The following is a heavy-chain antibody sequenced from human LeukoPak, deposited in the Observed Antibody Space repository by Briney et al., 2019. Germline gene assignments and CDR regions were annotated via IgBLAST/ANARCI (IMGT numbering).Heavy chain of an antibody. CDR1: GGSISSYY. CDR3: ARGPPGENYVDV. V-gene: IGHV4-59*12. CDR2: IYYSGST. J-gene: IGHJ6*03. Sequence: PSETLSLTCTVSGGSISSYYWSWIRQPPGKGLEWIGYIYYSGSTNYNPSLKSRVTISVDTSKNQFSLKLSSVTAADTAVYFCARGPPGENYVDVWGEGTTVTVSS.